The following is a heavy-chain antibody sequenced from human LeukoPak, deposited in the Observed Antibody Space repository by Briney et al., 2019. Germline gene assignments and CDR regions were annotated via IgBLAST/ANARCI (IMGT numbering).Heavy chain of an antibody. Sequence: GGSLRLSCAASGFTFSSYAMNWVRQAPGKGLEWVSSISSSGSYIYYADSVKGRFTISRDNAKNSLYLQMNSLRAEDTAVYYCARGYYDSSGYSDGYWGQGTLVTVSS. CDR1: GFTFSSYA. D-gene: IGHD3-22*01. CDR3: ARGYYDSSGYSDGY. CDR2: ISSSGSYI. J-gene: IGHJ4*02. V-gene: IGHV3-21*01.